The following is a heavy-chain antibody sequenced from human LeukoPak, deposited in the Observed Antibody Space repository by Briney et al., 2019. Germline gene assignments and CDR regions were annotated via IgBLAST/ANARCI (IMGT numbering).Heavy chain of an antibody. J-gene: IGHJ5*02. CDR1: GFTFGSYS. V-gene: IGHV3-23*01. CDR2: ISGGGGST. CDR3: AKVGDSGVNNWFAP. Sequence: GGSLRLSCAASGFTFGSYSMTWVRQAPGKGLEWVSSISGGGGSTYYADSVKGRFTISRDNSMNTLYLQMNSLRAEDTAVYYCAKVGDSGVNNWFAPWGQGTLGTVSS. D-gene: IGHD6-13*01.